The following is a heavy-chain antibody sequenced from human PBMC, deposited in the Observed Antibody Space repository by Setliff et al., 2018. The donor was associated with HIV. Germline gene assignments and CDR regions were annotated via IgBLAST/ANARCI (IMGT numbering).Heavy chain of an antibody. D-gene: IGHD1-26*01. CDR3: ARTTYSGSYFNDS. J-gene: IGHJ5*01. Sequence: SETLSLTCTVSGGSISSSTYYWGWIRQPPGKGLEWSGNIHFSGSTYYNPSLKSRVTVSVDPPENQFSLKLSSVTAADTAVYYCARTTYSGSYFNDSWGQGTLVTVSS. CDR1: GGSISSSTYY. V-gene: IGHV4-39*01. CDR2: IHFSGST.